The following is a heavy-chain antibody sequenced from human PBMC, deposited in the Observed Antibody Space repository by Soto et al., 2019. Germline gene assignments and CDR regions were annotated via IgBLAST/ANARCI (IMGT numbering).Heavy chain of an antibody. CDR2: INHSGST. J-gene: IGHJ5*02. D-gene: IGHD2-2*01. Sequence: PSETLSVTCAVSGGSFRGYYLSWSRQPPGKGLEWIGEINHSGSTNFNPSLKSRVTISVDTSKNQFSLKLSSVTAADTAVYYCAREIVVVQDARGWFDPWGQGTLVTVS. CDR1: GGSFRGYY. CDR3: AREIVVVQDARGWFDP. V-gene: IGHV4-34*01.